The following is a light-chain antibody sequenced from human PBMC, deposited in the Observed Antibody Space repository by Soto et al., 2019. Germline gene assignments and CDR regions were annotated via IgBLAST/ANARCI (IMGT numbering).Light chain of an antibody. J-gene: IGKJ3*01. V-gene: IGKV3-20*01. CDR1: QTVSGTF. CDR2: GAS. Sequence: EVVLAQSPGSLSLSPGETATLSCRTSQTVSGTFLAWYQQKPGQAPRLLIYGASSRATGIPDRFRGSGSGTDFTLIISRLKPGDCAVYYCQHYGGSPPFTFGAGTRVHIK. CDR3: QHYGGSPPFT.